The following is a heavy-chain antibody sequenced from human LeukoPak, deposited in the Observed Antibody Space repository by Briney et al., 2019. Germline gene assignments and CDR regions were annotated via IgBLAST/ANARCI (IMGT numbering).Heavy chain of an antibody. CDR3: ARDGGDGHNLDY. V-gene: IGHV3-23*01. D-gene: IGHD5-24*01. Sequence: GGSLRLSCAASGFTFSSYGMSWVRQAPGKGLEWVSAISGSGGSTYYADSVKGRFTISRDNSKNTLYLQMNGLRAEDTAIYYCARDGGDGHNLDYWGQGTLVTVSS. CDR2: ISGSGGST. CDR1: GFTFSSYG. J-gene: IGHJ4*02.